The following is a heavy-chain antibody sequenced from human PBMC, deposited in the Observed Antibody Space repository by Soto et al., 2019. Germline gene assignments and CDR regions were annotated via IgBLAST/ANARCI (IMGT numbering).Heavy chain of an antibody. Sequence: QVQLQESGPGLVKPSETLSLTCNVSGGSINTYTWSWIRQPPGKGLEWIGYISYSGSTNYNPSLKSRVTISVDTSKNQFSLRLISVTAADTAVYYCTRGYFIAVASNALLRSPFSMDVWGQGTTVTVSS. D-gene: IGHD6-19*01. CDR1: GGSINTYT. CDR3: TRGYFIAVASNALLRSPFSMDV. V-gene: IGHV4-59*01. J-gene: IGHJ6*02. CDR2: ISYSGST.